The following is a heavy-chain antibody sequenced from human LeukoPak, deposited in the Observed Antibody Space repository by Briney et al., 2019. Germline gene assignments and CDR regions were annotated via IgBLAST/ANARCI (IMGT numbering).Heavy chain of an antibody. CDR3: ARDPGVVPAANYYYYYGMDV. V-gene: IGHV1-18*01. J-gene: IGHJ6*02. Sequence: APVKVSCKASGYTFTSYGISWVRQAPGQGLEWMGWISAYNGNTNYAQRLQGRVTMTTDTSTSTAYMELRSLRSDDTAVYYCARDPGVVPAANYYYYYGMDVWGQGTTVTVSS. CDR1: GYTFTSYG. D-gene: IGHD2-2*01. CDR2: ISAYNGNT.